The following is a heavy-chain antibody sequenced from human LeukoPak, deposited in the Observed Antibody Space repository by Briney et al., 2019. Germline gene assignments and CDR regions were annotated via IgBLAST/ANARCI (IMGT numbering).Heavy chain of an antibody. CDR2: IRSSASTI. CDR3: AREGASGSYHYVMDV. D-gene: IGHD1-26*01. V-gene: IGHV3-48*03. J-gene: IGHJ6*02. CDR1: GFTFSSYE. Sequence: GGSLRLSRTASGFTFSSYEMNWVRQAPGKGLEWLSYIRSSASTIYYADSVKGRFTISRDNAKNSLYLQMNSLRAEDTAIYYCAREGASGSYHYVMDVWGQGTTVTVSS.